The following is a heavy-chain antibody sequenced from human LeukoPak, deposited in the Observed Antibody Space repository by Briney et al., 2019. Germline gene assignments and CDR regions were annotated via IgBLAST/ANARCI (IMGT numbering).Heavy chain of an antibody. CDR2: IIPIFGTA. J-gene: IGHJ4*02. V-gene: IGHV1-69*13. CDR1: GGTFSSYA. D-gene: IGHD3-10*01. CDR3: ARDHHYYGSGSYYNKLFDY. Sequence: SVTVSCKASGGTFSSYAISWVRQAPGQGLEWMGGIIPIFGTANYAQKFQGRVTITADESTSTAYMELSSLRSEDTAVYYCARDHHYYGSGSYYNKLFDYWGQGTLVTVSS.